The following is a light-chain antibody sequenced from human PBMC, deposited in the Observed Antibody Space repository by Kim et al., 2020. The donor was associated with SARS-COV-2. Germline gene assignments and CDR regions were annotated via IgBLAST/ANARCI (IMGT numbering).Light chain of an antibody. Sequence: VALGQTVRITCQGDSLRSYYATWYQQKPGQAPKVVIYGKDNRPSGVPDRFSGSSSGNTAYLTITGTQAGDEANYYCNSRDSNDYVVFGGGTKVTVL. CDR2: GKD. CDR3: NSRDSNDYVV. J-gene: IGLJ2*01. CDR1: SLRSYY. V-gene: IGLV3-19*01.